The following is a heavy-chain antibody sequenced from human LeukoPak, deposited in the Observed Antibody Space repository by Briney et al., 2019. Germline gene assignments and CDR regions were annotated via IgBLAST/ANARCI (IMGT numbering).Heavy chain of an antibody. D-gene: IGHD3-22*01. V-gene: IGHV3-53*01. CDR2: IYSGGST. J-gene: IGHJ6*02. Sequence: GGSLRLSCAASGFTVSSNYMSWVRQAPGKGLEWVSVIYSGGSTYYADSVKGRFTISRDNSKNTLYLQMNSLRAEDTAVYYCAREDSSGTYYYGMDVWGQGTTVTVSS. CDR1: GFTVSSNY. CDR3: AREDSSGTYYYGMDV.